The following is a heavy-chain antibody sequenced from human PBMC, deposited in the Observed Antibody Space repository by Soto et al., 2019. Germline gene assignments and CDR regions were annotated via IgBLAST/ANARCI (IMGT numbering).Heavy chain of an antibody. D-gene: IGHD6-13*01. J-gene: IGHJ4*02. V-gene: IGHV5-51*01. CDR3: ERKRLSDIAAAGPTDY. CDR2: IYPGDSDT. Sequence: PGESLKISCKGSGYSFTSYWIGWVRQMPGKGLEWMGIIYPGDSDTRYRPSFQGQVTISADKSISTAYLQWSSLKASDTAMYYCERKRLSDIAAAGPTDYWGQGTLVTVSS. CDR1: GYSFTSYW.